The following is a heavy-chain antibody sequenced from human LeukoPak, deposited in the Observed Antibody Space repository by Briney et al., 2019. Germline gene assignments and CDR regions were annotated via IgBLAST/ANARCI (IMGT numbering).Heavy chain of an antibody. CDR2: IYYSGST. V-gene: IGHV4-59*12. J-gene: IGHJ4*02. D-gene: IGHD3-22*01. CDR1: GGSISSYY. CDR3: ARGDSSGSGIDY. Sequence: KPSETLSLTCTVSGGSISSYYWSWIRQPAGKGLEWIGYIYYSGSTNYNPSLKSRVTISVDTSKNQFSLKLSSVTAADTAVYYCARGDSSGSGIDYWGQGTLVTVSS.